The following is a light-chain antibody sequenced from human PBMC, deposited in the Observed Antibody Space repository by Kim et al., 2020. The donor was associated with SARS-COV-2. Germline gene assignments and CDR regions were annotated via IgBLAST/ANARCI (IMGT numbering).Light chain of an antibody. CDR2: GNN. CDR3: QSYDSSLSVWV. Sequence: QSVLTQPPSVSGAPGQRVTISCIGNSSNIGAGYDVHWYQHLPGAPPKVVIYGNNNRPSGVPDRFSGSKSGTSASLAITGLQAEDEAEYYCQSYDSSLSVWVFGGGTKLTVL. CDR1: SSNIGAGYD. V-gene: IGLV1-40*01. J-gene: IGLJ3*02.